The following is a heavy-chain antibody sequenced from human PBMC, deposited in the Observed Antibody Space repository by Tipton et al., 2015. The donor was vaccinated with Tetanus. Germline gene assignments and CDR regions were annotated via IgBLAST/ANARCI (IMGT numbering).Heavy chain of an antibody. CDR2: IYSGGST. CDR1: GFTVSSNY. J-gene: IGHJ3*02. CDR3: ASKAVAGMDAFDI. D-gene: IGHD6-19*01. V-gene: IGHV3-53*01. Sequence: GSLRLSCAASGFTVSSNYMSWVRQAPGKGLEWVSVIYSGGSTYYADSVKGRFTISRDNAKNSLYLQMNSLRDEDTAVYYCASKAVAGMDAFDIWGQGTMVTVSS.